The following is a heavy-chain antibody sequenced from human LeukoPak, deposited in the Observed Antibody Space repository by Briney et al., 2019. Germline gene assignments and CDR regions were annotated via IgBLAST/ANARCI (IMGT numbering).Heavy chain of an antibody. J-gene: IGHJ5*02. CDR1: GFTFSSYA. V-gene: IGHV3-23*01. CDR3: AKDSGTTRGGFDP. D-gene: IGHD1-1*01. CDR2: TSGSGGST. Sequence: GGSLRLSCAASGFTFSSYAMSWVRQAPGKGLEWVSATSGSGGSTYYADSVRGRFTISRDNSKNTLYLQMSSLRAEDTAVYYCAKDSGTTRGGFDPWGQGTLVTVSS.